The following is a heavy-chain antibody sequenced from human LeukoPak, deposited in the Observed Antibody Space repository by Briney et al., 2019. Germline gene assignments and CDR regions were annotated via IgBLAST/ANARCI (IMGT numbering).Heavy chain of an antibody. CDR2: IYYSGST. CDR3: ARGKVGAYYDY. D-gene: IGHD1-26*01. Sequence: SETLSLTCTVSGGSISSYYWSWIRQPPGKGLEWIGYIYYSGSTNYNPSLKSRVTISVDTSKNQFSLKLSSVTAADTAVYHCARGKVGAYYDYWGQGTLVTVSS. CDR1: GGSISSYY. V-gene: IGHV4-59*01. J-gene: IGHJ4*02.